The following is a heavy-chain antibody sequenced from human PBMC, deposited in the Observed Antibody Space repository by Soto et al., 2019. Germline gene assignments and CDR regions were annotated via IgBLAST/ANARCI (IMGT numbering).Heavy chain of an antibody. V-gene: IGHV4-31*03. CDR2: IYYSGST. CDR3: ARSPKVYDILTGSIVHFGY. D-gene: IGHD3-9*01. J-gene: IGHJ4*02. CDR1: GGSISSGGYY. Sequence: SETLSLTCTVSGGSISSGGYYWSWIRQHPGKGLEWIGYIYYSGSTYYNPSLKSRVTISVDTSKNQFSLKLSSVTAADTAVYYCARSPKVYDILTGSIVHFGYWGQGTLVTVS.